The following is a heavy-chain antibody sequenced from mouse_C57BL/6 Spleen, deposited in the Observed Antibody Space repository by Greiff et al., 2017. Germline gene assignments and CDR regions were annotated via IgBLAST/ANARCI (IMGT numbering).Heavy chain of an antibody. CDR3: ARRGYGSTSWYFDV. CDR2: IDPSDSYT. Sequence: VQLQQPGAELMMPGASVKLSCKASGYTFTSYWMHWVKQRPGQGLEWIGEIDPSDSYTNYNQKFKGKSTLTVDKSSSTAYMQLSSLTSEDSAVYYCARRGYGSTSWYFDVWGTGTTVTVSS. CDR1: GYTFTSYW. J-gene: IGHJ1*03. V-gene: IGHV1-69*01. D-gene: IGHD1-1*01.